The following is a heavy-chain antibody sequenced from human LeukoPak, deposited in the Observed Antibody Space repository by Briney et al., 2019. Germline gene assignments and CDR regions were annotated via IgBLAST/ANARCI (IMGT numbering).Heavy chain of an antibody. CDR3: AKDHGIFLTGDFGGDY. CDR2: IWYDGSNK. Sequence: GGSLRLSCAASGVTFSSYGMHWVRQAPGKGLEWVAVIWYDGSNKYYADSVKGRFTISRDNSKNTLYLQMNSLRAEDTAVYYCAKDHGIFLTGDFGGDYWGQGTLVTVSS. J-gene: IGHJ4*02. D-gene: IGHD7-27*01. V-gene: IGHV3-33*06. CDR1: GVTFSSYG.